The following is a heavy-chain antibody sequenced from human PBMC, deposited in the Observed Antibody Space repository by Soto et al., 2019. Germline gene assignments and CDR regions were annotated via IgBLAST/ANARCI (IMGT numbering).Heavy chain of an antibody. CDR3: ARAELVGATDY. V-gene: IGHV4-31*03. J-gene: IGHJ4*02. D-gene: IGHD1-26*01. Sequence: PSETLSLTCTVSAGSINSGGYYWSWIRQHPGKGLEWIGYIYYSGSTYYNPSLKSRVTISVDTSKNQFSLKLSSVTAADTAVYYCARAELVGATDYWGQGTLVTVSS. CDR1: AGSINSGGYY. CDR2: IYYSGST.